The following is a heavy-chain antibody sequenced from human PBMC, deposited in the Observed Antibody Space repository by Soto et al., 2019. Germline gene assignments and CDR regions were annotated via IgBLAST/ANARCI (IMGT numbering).Heavy chain of an antibody. CDR3: ARDTHRSSSRDYYYGMDV. J-gene: IGHJ6*02. CDR1: GYTFTSYG. CDR2: ISAYNGNT. D-gene: IGHD6-6*01. V-gene: IGHV1-18*04. Sequence: VASVKVSCKASGYTFTSYGISWVRQAPGQGLEWMGWISAYNGNTNYAQKLQGRVTMTTDTSTSTAYMELRSLRSDDTAVYYCARDTHRSSSRDYYYGMDVWGQGTTVTVSS.